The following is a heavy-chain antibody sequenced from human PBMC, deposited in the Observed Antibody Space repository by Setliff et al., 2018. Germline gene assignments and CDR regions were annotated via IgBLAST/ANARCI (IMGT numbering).Heavy chain of an antibody. CDR1: GYTFTTYG. CDR3: AREREWVFHYDSSGPFDY. V-gene: IGHV1-18*01. J-gene: IGHJ4*02. CDR2: ISASNGNT. Sequence: ASVKVSCKASGYTFTTYGISWVRQAPGQGLEWMGWISASNGNTNYAQKFQGRVTMTTDTSTSTAYMELRSLRSDDTAVYYCAREREWVFHYDSSGPFDYWGQGTLVTVSS. D-gene: IGHD3-22*01.